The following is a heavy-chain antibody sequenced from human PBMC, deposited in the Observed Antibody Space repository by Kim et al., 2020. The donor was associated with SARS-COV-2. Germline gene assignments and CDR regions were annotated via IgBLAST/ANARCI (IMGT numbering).Heavy chain of an antibody. CDR1: GYTFTSYG. D-gene: IGHD3-10*01. V-gene: IGHV1-18*01. J-gene: IGHJ6*02. CDR2: ISAYNGNT. CDR3: ARHYGSGSFDYYYGMDV. Sequence: ASVKVSCKASGYTFTSYGISWVRQAPGQGLEWMGWISAYNGNTNYAQKLQGRVTMTTDTSTSTAYMELRSLRSDDTAVYYCARHYGSGSFDYYYGMDVWGQGTTVTVSS.